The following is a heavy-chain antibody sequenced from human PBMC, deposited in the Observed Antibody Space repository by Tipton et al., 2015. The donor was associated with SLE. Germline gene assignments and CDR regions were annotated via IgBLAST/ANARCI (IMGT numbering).Heavy chain of an antibody. CDR2: IYYSGST. D-gene: IGHD1-14*01. J-gene: IGHJ3*02. CDR3: ARKGMTNRNYAFDI. CDR1: GGSISSHY. V-gene: IGHV4-59*11. Sequence: TLSLTCTVSGGSISSHYWSWIRQPPGKGLEWIGYIYYSGSTNYNPSLKSRVTISVDTSKNQFSLKLSSVTAADTAVYYCARKGMTNRNYAFDIWGQGTMVT.